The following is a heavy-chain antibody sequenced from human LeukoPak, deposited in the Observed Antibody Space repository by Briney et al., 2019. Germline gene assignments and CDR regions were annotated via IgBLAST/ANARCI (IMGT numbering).Heavy chain of an antibody. D-gene: IGHD6-19*01. CDR1: GFTFDDYV. J-gene: IGHJ5*02. Sequence: GGSLRLSCAASGFTFDDYVMYWVRQAPGKGLEWVSGISWNSGSIGYADSVKGRFTISRDNAKNSLYLQMNSLRPEDTALYYCAKDIGGSGWYGSWFDPWGQGTLVTVSS. V-gene: IGHV3-9*01. CDR2: ISWNSGSI. CDR3: AKDIGGSGWYGSWFDP.